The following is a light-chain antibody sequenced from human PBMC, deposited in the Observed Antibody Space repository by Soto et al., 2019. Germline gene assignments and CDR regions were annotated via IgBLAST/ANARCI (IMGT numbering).Light chain of an antibody. CDR1: SCDVGAYMH. CDR3: NSHTISNTRV. J-gene: IGLJ1*01. Sequence: QSALTQPASVSGSPGQSITISCTGTSCDVGAYMHVSWYRDHPGKAPTLMIYDVSNRPSGGSNRFSGSMSGYTASLTISGILAEDEADYYCNSHTISNTRVFGPGTKVTVL. CDR2: DVS. V-gene: IGLV2-14*01.